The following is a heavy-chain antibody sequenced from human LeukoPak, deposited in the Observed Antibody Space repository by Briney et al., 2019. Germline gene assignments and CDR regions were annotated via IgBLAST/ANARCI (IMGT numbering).Heavy chain of an antibody. Sequence: GASVKVSCKASGYTFTGYYMHWVRQAPGQGLEWMGWISAYNGNTNYAQKLQGRVTMTTDTSTSTAYMELRSLRSDDTAVYYCARVWGSGWYPYYYYYGMDVWGQGTTVTVSS. V-gene: IGHV1-18*04. J-gene: IGHJ6*02. CDR3: ARVWGSGWYPYYYYYGMDV. CDR1: GYTFTGYY. CDR2: ISAYNGNT. D-gene: IGHD6-19*01.